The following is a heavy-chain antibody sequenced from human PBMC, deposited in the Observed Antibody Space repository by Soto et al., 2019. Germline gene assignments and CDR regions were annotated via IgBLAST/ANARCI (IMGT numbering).Heavy chain of an antibody. V-gene: IGHV3-48*03. J-gene: IGHJ4*02. CDR1: GFTFSSYE. CDR2: ISSSGSTI. Sequence: EVQLVESGGGLVQPGGSLRLSCAASGFTFSSYEMNWVRQAPGKGLEWVSYISSSGSTIYYADSVKGRFTISRDNAKNTLYLQRNSRRAEDTAVYYCAKGSGIAPAAHRFDYWGQGTLVTVSS. D-gene: IGHD6-13*01. CDR3: AKGSGIAPAAHRFDY.